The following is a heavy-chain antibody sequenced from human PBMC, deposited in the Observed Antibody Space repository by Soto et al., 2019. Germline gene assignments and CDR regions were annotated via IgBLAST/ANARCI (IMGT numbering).Heavy chain of an antibody. CDR3: AKGGYADS. D-gene: IGHD5-12*01. Sequence: QVQLVESGGGVVQPGRSLRLSGAASGFTFSSYGMHWVRQAPGKGLEWVAVISYDGSNKYYADSVKGRFTISRDNSKNTLYLQMNSLRAEDTAVYYCAKGGYADSWGQGTLVTVSS. J-gene: IGHJ5*01. CDR1: GFTFSSYG. V-gene: IGHV3-30*18. CDR2: ISYDGSNK.